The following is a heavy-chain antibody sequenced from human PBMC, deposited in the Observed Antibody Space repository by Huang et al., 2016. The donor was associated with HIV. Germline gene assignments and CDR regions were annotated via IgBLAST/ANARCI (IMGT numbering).Heavy chain of an antibody. CDR2: VFYGGNT. V-gene: IGHV4-39*01. CDR1: GGSVNSGYYY. CDR3: ARLPFDYVWGTQRQTALDELDV. J-gene: IGHJ3*01. D-gene: IGHD3-16*01. Sequence: QLQLQESGPGLVRPSETLSLTCSVSGGSVNSGYYYWGWLRQPPGKGLEWIASVFYGGNTFYNPYLSSRVSRSVDTAKKRFSLNLSSVTAADTAVYFCARLPFDYVWGTQRQTALDELDVWGQGTMVTVSS.